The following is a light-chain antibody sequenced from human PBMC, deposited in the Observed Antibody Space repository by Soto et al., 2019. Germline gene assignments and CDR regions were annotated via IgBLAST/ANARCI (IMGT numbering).Light chain of an antibody. J-gene: IGKJ2*01. V-gene: IGKV3-15*01. Sequence: ETVMTQSPATLSVSPGETATLSCRASQNVYTNLAWYQQKPGQAPRLVLYGASTRATGVPARFSGSGSGTEFTLTISSLQSEDFAVYYCQQYNRWPPYTFGQGTKV. CDR3: QQYNRWPPYT. CDR2: GAS. CDR1: QNVYTN.